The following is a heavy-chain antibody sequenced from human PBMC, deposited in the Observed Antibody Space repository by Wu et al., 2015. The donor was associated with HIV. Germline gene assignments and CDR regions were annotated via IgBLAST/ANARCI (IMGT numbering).Heavy chain of an antibody. CDR2: IIPIFGTA. D-gene: IGHD2-15*01. CDR3: ARDPLRGRGSLDAFDI. V-gene: IGHV1-69*05. CDR1: GGTFSSYA. Sequence: QVQLVQSGAEVKKPGSSVKVSCKASGGTFSSYAISWVRQAPGQGLEWMGGIIPIFGTANYAQKFQGRVTITTDESTSTAYMELSSLRSEDTAVYYCARDPLRGRGSLDAFDIWGQGTMVTVSS. J-gene: IGHJ3*02.